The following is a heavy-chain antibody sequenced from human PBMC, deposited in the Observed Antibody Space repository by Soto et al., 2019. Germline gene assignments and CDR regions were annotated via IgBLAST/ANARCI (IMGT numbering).Heavy chain of an antibody. CDR2: IYYSGST. Sequence: SETLSLTCTVSGGSISSGDYYWSWIRQPPGKGLEWIGYIYYSGSTYYNPSLKSRVTISVDTSKNQFSLKLSSVTAADTAVYYCARGFFGVVIIPYFDYWGQGTLVTVSS. J-gene: IGHJ4*02. D-gene: IGHD3-3*01. V-gene: IGHV4-30-4*01. CDR3: ARGFFGVVIIPYFDY. CDR1: GGSISSGDYY.